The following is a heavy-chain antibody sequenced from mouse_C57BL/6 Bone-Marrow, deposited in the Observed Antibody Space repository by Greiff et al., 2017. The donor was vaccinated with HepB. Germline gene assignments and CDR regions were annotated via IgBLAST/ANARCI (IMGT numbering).Heavy chain of an antibody. V-gene: IGHV1-81*01. CDR3: ARGDGYYNFDY. CDR2: IYPRSGNT. D-gene: IGHD2-3*01. J-gene: IGHJ2*01. Sequence: LVESGAELARPGASVKLSCKASGYTFTSYGISWVKQRTGQGLEWIGEIYPRSGNTYYNEKFKGKATLTADKSSSQAYMELRSLTSEDSAVYFCARGDGYYNFDYWGQGTTLTVSS. CDR1: GYTFTSYG.